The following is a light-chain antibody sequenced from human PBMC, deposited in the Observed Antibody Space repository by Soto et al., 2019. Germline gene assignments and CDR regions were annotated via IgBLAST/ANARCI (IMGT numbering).Light chain of an antibody. V-gene: IGKV3-11*01. CDR1: QSVSSY. CDR2: DAS. J-gene: IGKJ1*01. Sequence: EIVLTQSPATLSLSPGERATLSCRASQSVSSYLAWYQQKPGQAPRLLIYDASNRATGIPARFSGSGSGTDFTLTICSLAPEDFAVYYCEQRSNWPPWTFGQGTKVEIK. CDR3: EQRSNWPPWT.